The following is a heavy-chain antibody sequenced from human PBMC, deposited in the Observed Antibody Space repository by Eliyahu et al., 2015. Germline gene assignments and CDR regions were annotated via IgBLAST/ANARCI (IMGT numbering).Heavy chain of an antibody. Sequence: QLVQSGAEVKKPGASVKVXCKASGITFTDYYMHWVRQAPGQGLEWMGRINPNSGDTDSAQQFQGRVTMTRDTSITTVFMELTRLRSDDTALYFCARDWAGGGFDPWGQGTLVTVSS. CDR2: INPNSGDT. V-gene: IGHV1-2*06. D-gene: IGHD3-16*01. CDR3: ARDWAGGGFDP. CDR1: GITFTDYY. J-gene: IGHJ5*02.